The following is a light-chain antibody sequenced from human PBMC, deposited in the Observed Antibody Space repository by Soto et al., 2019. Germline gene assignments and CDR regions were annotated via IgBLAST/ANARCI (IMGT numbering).Light chain of an antibody. J-gene: IGKJ1*01. CDR1: QSVSRNF. Sequence: DIVLTQSPGTLSLSPGARATLSCRASQSVSRNFLVWYQQKPGQPHRLLIYGASSKATGIPDRFSGSGSGTDFTLSISRLQPEDFAVYYCQQCGTSPWTFGQGTKVDIK. V-gene: IGKV3-20*01. CDR2: GAS. CDR3: QQCGTSPWT.